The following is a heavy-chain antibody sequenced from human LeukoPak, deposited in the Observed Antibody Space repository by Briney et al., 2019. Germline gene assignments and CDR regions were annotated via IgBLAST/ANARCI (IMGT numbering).Heavy chain of an antibody. J-gene: IGHJ6*02. CDR2: ISWNSGSI. D-gene: IGHD4-17*01. CDR3: AKDEGSYGGYEDYYYYYGMDV. V-gene: IGHV3-9*01. CDR1: GFTFDDYA. Sequence: GGSLRLSCAASGFTFDDYAMHWVRQAPGKGLEWASGISWNSGSIGYADSVKGRFTISRDNAKNSLYLQMNSLRAEDTALYYCAKDEGSYGGYEDYYYYYGMDVWGQGTTVTVSS.